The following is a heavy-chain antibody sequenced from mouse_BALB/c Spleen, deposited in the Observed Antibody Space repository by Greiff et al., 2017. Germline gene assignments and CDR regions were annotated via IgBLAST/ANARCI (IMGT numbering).Heavy chain of an antibody. J-gene: IGHJ2*01. CDR1: GFTFSSYG. Sequence: EVQGVESGGGLVQPGGSLKLSCAASGFTFSSYGMSWVRQTPDKRLELVATINSNGGSTYYPDSVKGRFTISRDNAKNTLYLQMSSLKSEDTAMYYCARVPYYYGSPLDYWGQGTTLTVSS. CDR2: INSNGGST. CDR3: ARVPYYYGSPLDY. V-gene: IGHV5-6-3*01. D-gene: IGHD1-1*01.